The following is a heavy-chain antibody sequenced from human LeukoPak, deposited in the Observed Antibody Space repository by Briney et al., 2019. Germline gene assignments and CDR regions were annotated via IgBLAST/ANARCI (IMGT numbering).Heavy chain of an antibody. Sequence: GASVTVSCKASGGTFSSYAISWVRQAPGQGLEWMGGIIPIFGTANYAQKFQGRVTITTDESTSTAYMELSSLRSEDTAVYYCARVRDGYNSNWFDPWGQGTLVTVSS. D-gene: IGHD5-24*01. J-gene: IGHJ5*02. V-gene: IGHV1-69*05. CDR1: GGTFSSYA. CDR2: IIPIFGTA. CDR3: ARVRDGYNSNWFDP.